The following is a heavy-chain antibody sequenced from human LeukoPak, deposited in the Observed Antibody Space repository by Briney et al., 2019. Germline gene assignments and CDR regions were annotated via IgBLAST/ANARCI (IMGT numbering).Heavy chain of an antibody. V-gene: IGHV3-7*01. CDR3: ARDFFAFGGVIALLDY. J-gene: IGHJ4*02. CDR2: IKQAGSER. CDR1: GFTFSSYW. Sequence: GGSLRLSCAASGFTFSSYWMSWVRQAPGKGPEWVANIKQAGSERYYVDSVKGRFTISRDNAKNSLYLQMNSLRAEDTAVYYCARDFFAFGGVIALLDYWGQGTLVTVSS. D-gene: IGHD3-16*02.